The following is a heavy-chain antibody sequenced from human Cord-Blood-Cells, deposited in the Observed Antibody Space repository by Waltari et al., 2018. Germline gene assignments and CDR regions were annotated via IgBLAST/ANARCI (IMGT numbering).Heavy chain of an antibody. Sequence: EVQLVESGGGLVQPGGSLRLSCAASGFTFSSYEMNWVRQAPGKGLEWVSYISSSGSTIYYADSVKGRFTISRDNAKNSLYLQMNSLRAEDTAVYYCARVGGYYDSSGYFDYWGQEPWSPSPQ. CDR3: ARVGGYYDSSGYFDY. V-gene: IGHV3-48*03. CDR1: GFTFSSYE. CDR2: ISSSGSTI. J-gene: IGHJ4*01. D-gene: IGHD3-22*01.